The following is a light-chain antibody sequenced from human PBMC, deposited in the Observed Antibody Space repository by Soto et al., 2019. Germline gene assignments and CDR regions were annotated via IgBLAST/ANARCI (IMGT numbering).Light chain of an antibody. J-gene: IGKJ1*01. CDR1: QGVSSY. CDR3: QQRSNWRGWG. V-gene: IGKV3-11*01. CDR2: DAS. Sequence: EIVLTQSPATLSLSPGERATLSCRASQGVSSYLAWYQQKPGQAPRLLIYDASNRATGIPARFSGSGSGTDFTLTISSLEPEDFAVYYCQQRSNWRGWGFGQGTKVDIK.